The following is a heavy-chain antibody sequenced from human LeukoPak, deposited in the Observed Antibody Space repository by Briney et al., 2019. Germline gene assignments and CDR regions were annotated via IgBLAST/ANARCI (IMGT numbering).Heavy chain of an antibody. Sequence: SVKVSCKASGGTFISYAISWVRQAPGQGLEWMGGIIPIFGTANYAQKFQGRVTITADESTSTAYMELSSLRSEDTAVYYCAGSSYCTNGVCYLDYWGQGTLVTVSS. D-gene: IGHD2-8*01. V-gene: IGHV1-69*13. CDR1: GGTFISYA. CDR2: IIPIFGTA. CDR3: AGSSYCTNGVCYLDY. J-gene: IGHJ4*02.